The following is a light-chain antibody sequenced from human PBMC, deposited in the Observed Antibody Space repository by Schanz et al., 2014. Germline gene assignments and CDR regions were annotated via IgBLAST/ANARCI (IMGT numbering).Light chain of an antibody. Sequence: QLVLTQSSSASASLGSSVKLTCTLSSGHSSYIIAWHQQQPGTAPRYLMKLEGSGSYNKGSGLPDRFSGSSSGADRYLTISNLQSEDEADYYCQTWDTGIRVFGGGTKVNVL. CDR3: QTWDTGIRV. J-gene: IGLJ3*02. CDR2: LEGSGSY. CDR1: SGHSSYI. V-gene: IGLV4-60*03.